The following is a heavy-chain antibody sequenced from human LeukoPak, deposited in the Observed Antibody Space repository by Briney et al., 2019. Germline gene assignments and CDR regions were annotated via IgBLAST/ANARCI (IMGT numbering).Heavy chain of an antibody. Sequence: PSETLSLTCTVSGGSISGSNYYWGWIRQPPGKGLEWIGSIYYNGDTYYNPSLKSRVTMSVDTSKNQFSLKLSSVSAADTAVYYCARPGYSYATPHYYYMDVWGKGTTVTV. J-gene: IGHJ6*03. CDR3: ARPGYSYATPHYYYMDV. D-gene: IGHD5-18*01. V-gene: IGHV4-39*01. CDR2: IYYNGDT. CDR1: GGSISGSNYY.